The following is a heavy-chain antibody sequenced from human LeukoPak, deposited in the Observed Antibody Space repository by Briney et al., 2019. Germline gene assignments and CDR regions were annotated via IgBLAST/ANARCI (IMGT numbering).Heavy chain of an antibody. D-gene: IGHD1-26*01. J-gene: IGHJ3*02. V-gene: IGHV3-30*01. CDR1: GFTFSAYA. Sequence: PGGSLRLSRAASGFTFSAYAMHWVRQAPGKGLECVAVISYDGSNKHYADSVKGRFTISGDKSKDTLYLQMKSLRPEDTAVYYCARGPGPIAGAKNPFDIWGQGTMVTVSS. CDR3: ARGPGPIAGAKNPFDI. CDR2: ISYDGSNK.